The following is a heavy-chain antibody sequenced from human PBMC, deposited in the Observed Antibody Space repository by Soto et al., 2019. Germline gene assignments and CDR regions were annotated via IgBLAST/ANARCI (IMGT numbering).Heavy chain of an antibody. Sequence: PRASLRLSCAASGFTFSDYYMDWGRQAQGKGIQRLARTTHKANTYTTRPGAPAQARITVSTEDSINSAYLQMNSLKTEDTAVYYCVRVQLSSVRYNRPAYWGQGILVNVSS. CDR2: TTHKANTYTT. V-gene: IGHV3-72*01. J-gene: IGHJ4*02. CDR3: VRVQLSSVRYNRPAY. CDR1: GFTFSDYY. D-gene: IGHD6-19*01.